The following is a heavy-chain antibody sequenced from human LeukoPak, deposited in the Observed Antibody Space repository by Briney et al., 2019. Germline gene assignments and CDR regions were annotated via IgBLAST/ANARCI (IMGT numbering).Heavy chain of an antibody. CDR1: GFTFGSYE. J-gene: IGHJ4*02. Sequence: GGSLRLSCTASGFTFGSYEMNWVRQAPGKGLEWVSYISSSGTTMYYADSVKGRFIISRDNAKNLLYLQMSSLRAEDTAVYYCARDSGYDSVGLDSWGQGTLVTVSS. V-gene: IGHV3-48*03. D-gene: IGHD5-12*01. CDR3: ARDSGYDSVGLDS. CDR2: ISSSGTTM.